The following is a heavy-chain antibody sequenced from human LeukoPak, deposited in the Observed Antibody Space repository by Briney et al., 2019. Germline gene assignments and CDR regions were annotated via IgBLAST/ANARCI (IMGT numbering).Heavy chain of an antibody. Sequence: SETLSLTCTVSGGSISSYYWSWIRQPPGKGLEWIGYIYYSGSTNYNPSLKSRVTISVDTSKNQFSLKLSSVTAADTAVYYCARYDLRDSSGYYYRMVADYWGQGTLVTVSS. D-gene: IGHD3-22*01. J-gene: IGHJ4*02. V-gene: IGHV4-59*08. CDR2: IYYSGST. CDR3: ARYDLRDSSGYYYRMVADY. CDR1: GGSISSYY.